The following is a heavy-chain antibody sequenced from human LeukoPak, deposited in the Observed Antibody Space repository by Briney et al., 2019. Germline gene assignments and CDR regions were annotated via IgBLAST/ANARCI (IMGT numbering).Heavy chain of an antibody. CDR2: ISGSGGST. V-gene: IGHV3-23*01. D-gene: IGHD4/OR15-4a*01. CDR3: AKVGSAGAYYYYYMDV. J-gene: IGHJ6*03. Sequence: PGRSLRLSCAASGFTFSSYAMSSVRQAPGKRLEWVSAISGSGGSTYYADSVKGRFTISRDNSKNTLYLQMNSLRAEDTAVYYCAKVGSAGAYYYYYMDVWGKGTTVTVSS. CDR1: GFTFSSYA.